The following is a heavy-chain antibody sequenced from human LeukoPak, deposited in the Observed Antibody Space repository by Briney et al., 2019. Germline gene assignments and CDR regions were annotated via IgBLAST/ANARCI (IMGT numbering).Heavy chain of an antibody. D-gene: IGHD3-10*01. CDR2: IYPGDSDT. Sequence: GESLKISCKASGYSFTSYWIGWVRQMPGKGLEWMGIIYPGDSDTKYSPSFQGQVTISVDKSISTACLQWNSLKASDTAMYYCARRIDSGGIDYWGQGTLVTVSS. V-gene: IGHV5-51*01. CDR1: GYSFTSYW. J-gene: IGHJ4*02. CDR3: ARRIDSGGIDY.